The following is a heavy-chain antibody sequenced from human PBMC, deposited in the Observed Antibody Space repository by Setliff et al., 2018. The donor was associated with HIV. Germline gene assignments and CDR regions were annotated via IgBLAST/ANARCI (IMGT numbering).Heavy chain of an antibody. CDR1: GASFTDYY. V-gene: IGHV4-34*01. CDR2: IHHTGHI. CDR3: ARFDVPPMTTRDY. D-gene: IGHD4-4*01. J-gene: IGHJ4*02. Sequence: SQTLSLTCAFYGASFTDYYWNWIRQPPGKGLEWIGEIHHTGHINYNPSFKSRVTMSLDMSTNQFSLKMASMTAADSAVYYCARFDVPPMTTRDYWGQGTQVTVSS.